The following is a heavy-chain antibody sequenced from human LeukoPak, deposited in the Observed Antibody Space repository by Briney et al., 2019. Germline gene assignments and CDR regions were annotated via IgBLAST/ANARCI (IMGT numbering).Heavy chain of an antibody. CDR2: IYYSGST. CDR1: GGSISSYY. V-gene: IGHV4-59*01. Sequence: SETLSLTCTVSGGSISSYYWSWIRQPPGKGLEWIGYIYYSGSTNYNPSLKSRVTISVDTSKNQFSLKLSSVTAADTAVYYCARDLPDSSGYPYNWFDPWGQGTLVTVSS. D-gene: IGHD3-22*01. J-gene: IGHJ5*02. CDR3: ARDLPDSSGYPYNWFDP.